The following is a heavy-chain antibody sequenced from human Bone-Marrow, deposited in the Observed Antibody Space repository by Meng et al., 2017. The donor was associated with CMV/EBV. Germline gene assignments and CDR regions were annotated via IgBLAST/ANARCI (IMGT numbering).Heavy chain of an antibody. Sequence: SVKVSCKASGGTFSSYAISWVRQAPGQGLEWMGGIIPIFGTANYAQKFQGRVAITTDESTSTAYMELSSLRSEDTAVYYCARGYCSSTSCPRYYYGMDVWGQGTTVTVSS. CDR2: IIPIFGTA. J-gene: IGHJ6*02. V-gene: IGHV1-69*05. CDR3: ARGYCSSTSCPRYYYGMDV. D-gene: IGHD2-2*01. CDR1: GGTFSSYA.